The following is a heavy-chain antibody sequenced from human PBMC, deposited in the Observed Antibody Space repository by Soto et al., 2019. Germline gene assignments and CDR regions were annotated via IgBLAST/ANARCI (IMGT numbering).Heavy chain of an antibody. CDR1: GYFITSGYY. D-gene: IGHD1-26*01. Sequence: SETLSLTCVVSGYFITSGYYWGWIRQPPGKGLEWIGSIHHSGGTYYNPSLKSRVTILVDTSKNEFSLKLSSVTAADTAVYYCAKNSGSYYFDYYYGLDVWGQGTTGTVS. V-gene: IGHV4-38-2*01. CDR3: AKNSGSYYFDYYYGLDV. J-gene: IGHJ6*02. CDR2: IHHSGGT.